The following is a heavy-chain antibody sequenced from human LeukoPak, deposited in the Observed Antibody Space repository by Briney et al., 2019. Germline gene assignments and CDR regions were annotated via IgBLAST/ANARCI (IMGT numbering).Heavy chain of an antibody. Sequence: SQTLSLTCTVSGGSISSGDYYWSWIRQPPGKGLEWIGYIYYSGNTNYNPSLKSRVTISVDTSKNQFSLKLSSVTAADTAVYYCARGSLITIFGVVPERFDYWGQGTLVTVSS. V-gene: IGHV4-61*08. D-gene: IGHD3-3*01. CDR1: GGSISSGDYY. J-gene: IGHJ4*02. CDR3: ARGSLITIFGVVPERFDY. CDR2: IYYSGNT.